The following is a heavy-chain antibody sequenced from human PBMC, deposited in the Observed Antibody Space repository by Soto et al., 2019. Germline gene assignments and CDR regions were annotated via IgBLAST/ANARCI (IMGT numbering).Heavy chain of an antibody. CDR3: ARDASLITIFGVVIIGHYYYGMDV. CDR2: INPSGGST. D-gene: IGHD3-3*01. Sequence: ASVKVSCKASGGTFSSYAISWVRQAPGQGLEWMGIINPSGGSTSYAQKFQGRVTMTRDTSTSTVYMELSSLRSEDTAVYYCARDASLITIFGVVIIGHYYYGMDVWGQGTTVTVSS. J-gene: IGHJ6*02. CDR1: GGTFSSYA. V-gene: IGHV1-46*01.